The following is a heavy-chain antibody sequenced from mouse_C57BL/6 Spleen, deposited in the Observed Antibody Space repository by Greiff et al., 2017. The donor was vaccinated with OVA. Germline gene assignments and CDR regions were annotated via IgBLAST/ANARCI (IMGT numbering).Heavy chain of an antibody. CDR2: ISDGGSYT. CDR3: ARDRATVKGFAY. J-gene: IGHJ3*01. V-gene: IGHV5-4*01. CDR1: GFTFSSYA. Sequence: EVMLVESGGGLVKPGGSLKLSCAASGFTFSSYAMSWVRQTPEKRLEWVATISDGGSYTYYPDNVKGRFTISRDNAKNNLYLQMSHLKSEDTAMYYCARDRATVKGFAYWGQGTLVTVSA. D-gene: IGHD1-1*01.